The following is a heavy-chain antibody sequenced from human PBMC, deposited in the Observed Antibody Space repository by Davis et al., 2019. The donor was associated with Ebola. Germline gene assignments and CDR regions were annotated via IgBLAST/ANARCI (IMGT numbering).Heavy chain of an antibody. CDR2: ISSSSSYI. CDR1: GFTFSSYS. CDR3: ARVPAAISGSYYYYYYMDV. J-gene: IGHJ6*03. Sequence: PGGSLRLSCAASGFTFSSYSMNWVRQAPGKGLEWVSSISSSSSYIYYADSVKGRFTISRDNAKNSLYLQMNSLRAEDTAVYYCARVPAAISGSYYYYYYMDVWGKGTTVTVSS. V-gene: IGHV3-21*01. D-gene: IGHD2-2*02.